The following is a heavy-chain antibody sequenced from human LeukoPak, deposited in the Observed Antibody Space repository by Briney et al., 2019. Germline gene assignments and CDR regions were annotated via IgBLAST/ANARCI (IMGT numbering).Heavy chain of an antibody. Sequence: PGGSLRLSCAASGFTFSSYWMSWVRQAPGKGLEWVANIKQDGSEKYCVDSVKGRFTISRDNAKNSLYLQMNSLRAEDTAVYYCARTFPRGYYGMDVWGKGTTVTVSS. CDR1: GFTFSSYW. D-gene: IGHD3-10*01. CDR2: IKQDGSEK. J-gene: IGHJ6*04. V-gene: IGHV3-7*03. CDR3: ARTFPRGYYGMDV.